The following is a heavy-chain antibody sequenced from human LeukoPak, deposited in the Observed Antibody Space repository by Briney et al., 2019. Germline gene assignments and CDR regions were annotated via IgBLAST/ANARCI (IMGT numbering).Heavy chain of an antibody. CDR2: INAGNGNT. V-gene: IGHV1-3*01. D-gene: IGHD5-12*01. CDR1: GYTFTSYA. CDR3: ARSRIVATLFDY. J-gene: IGHJ4*02. Sequence: ASVKVSCKASGYTFTSYAMHWVRQAPGQRLEWMGWINAGNGNTKYSQKFQGRVTITRDTPASTAYMELSSLRSEDTAVYYCARSRIVATLFDYWGQGTLVTVSS.